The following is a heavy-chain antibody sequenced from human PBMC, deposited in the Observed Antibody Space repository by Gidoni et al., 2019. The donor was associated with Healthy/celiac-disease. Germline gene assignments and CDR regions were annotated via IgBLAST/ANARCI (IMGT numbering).Heavy chain of an antibody. D-gene: IGHD6-13*01. J-gene: IGHJ6*02. CDR3: AKSLGVAAAEGMDV. Sequence: EVQLVESGGGLVQPGRSLRLSCAASGFTFHDYAMHWVRQAPGKGLEWVSGISWNSGSIGYADAVKGRFTISRDNAKNSLYLQMNSLRAEDTALYYCAKSLGVAAAEGMDVWGQGTTVTVSS. CDR2: ISWNSGSI. CDR1: GFTFHDYA. V-gene: IGHV3-9*01.